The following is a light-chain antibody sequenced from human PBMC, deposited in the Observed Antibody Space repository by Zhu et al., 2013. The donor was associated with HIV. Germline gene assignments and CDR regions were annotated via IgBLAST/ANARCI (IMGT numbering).Light chain of an antibody. CDR1: QSVSSSY. CDR2: GAS. J-gene: IGKJ2*04. Sequence: IVMTQSPGTLSLSPGDRATLSCRASQSVSSSYLAWYQQKPGQAPRLLIYGASSRATGIPDRFSGSGSGTDFSLTISRLEPEDFAVYYCQQYGSSPGCSFGQGTKLEIK. CDR3: QQYGSSPGCS. V-gene: IGKV3-20*01.